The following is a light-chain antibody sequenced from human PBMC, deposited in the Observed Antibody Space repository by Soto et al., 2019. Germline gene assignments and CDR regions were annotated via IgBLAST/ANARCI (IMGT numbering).Light chain of an antibody. J-gene: IGKJ1*01. CDR1: QNIRNN. V-gene: IGKV3-15*01. Sequence: VMTQSPASLSVSPGERATLSCRASQNIRNNLAWYHQKPGQAPRVLIYGASIRATGVPARFSGSGSGTEFTLTISSLQSEDVALFYCQQYYNWPLTLGQGTKVDIK. CDR3: QQYYNWPLT. CDR2: GAS.